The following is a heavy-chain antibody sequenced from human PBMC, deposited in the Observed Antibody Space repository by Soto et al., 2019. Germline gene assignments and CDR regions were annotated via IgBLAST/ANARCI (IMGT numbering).Heavy chain of an antibody. D-gene: IGHD1-7*01. V-gene: IGHV4-31*03. CDR2: IYYSGST. CDR3: ARDQGGTTFFDY. CDR1: GGSISSGGYY. Sequence: SETLSLTCTVSGGSISSGGYYWSWIRQHPGKGLEWIGYIYYSGSTYYNPSLKSRVTISVDTSKNQFSLKLSSVTAADTAVYYCARDQGGTTFFDYWGQGTLVTVSS. J-gene: IGHJ4*02.